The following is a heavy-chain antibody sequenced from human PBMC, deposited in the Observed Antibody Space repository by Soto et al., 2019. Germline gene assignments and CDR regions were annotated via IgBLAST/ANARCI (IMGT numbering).Heavy chain of an antibody. CDR3: ARRHCSRADCYSDY. V-gene: IGHV5-10-1*01. J-gene: IGHJ4*02. D-gene: IGHD6-13*01. CDR1: GYTFFSFW. CDR2: IDPGDSSA. Sequence: PGESLKISCHGSGYTFFSFWIVWVRQVPGKGLEWVGRIDPGDSSATYSPTFQGHVTISADRSTRSAYLQWRSLRASDTAIYFCARRHCSRADCYSDYWGPGSLVTVFS.